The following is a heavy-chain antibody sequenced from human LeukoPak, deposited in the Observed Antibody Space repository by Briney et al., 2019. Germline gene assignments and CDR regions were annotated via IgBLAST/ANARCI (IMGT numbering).Heavy chain of an antibody. CDR1: GVSISSSNSY. CDR2: IYYTGNT. Sequence: SETLSLTCTVSGVSISSSNSYWGWIRQPPGKGLEWIGSIYYTGNTYYNASLKSRVTISIDTSKNQFSLKLSSVTAADTAVYYCARVGSIAARRGHNWFDPWGQGTLVTVSS. D-gene: IGHD6-6*01. CDR3: ARVGSIAARRGHNWFDP. V-gene: IGHV4-39*01. J-gene: IGHJ5*02.